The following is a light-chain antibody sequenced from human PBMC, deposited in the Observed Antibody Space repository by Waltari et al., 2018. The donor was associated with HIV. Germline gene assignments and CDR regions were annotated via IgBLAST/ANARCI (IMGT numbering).Light chain of an antibody. CDR2: EVS. CDR1: SSNVGSYNL. J-gene: IGLJ2*01. Sequence: QSALTQPASVSGSPGQSITISCTGTSSNVGSYNLVSWYQQHPGRAPKVMIYEVSKRPSGVSNRFSGSKSGNTASLTISGLQAVDEADYYCCSYTGSNPFLLFGGGTKLTVL. V-gene: IGLV2-23*02. CDR3: CSYTGSNPFLL.